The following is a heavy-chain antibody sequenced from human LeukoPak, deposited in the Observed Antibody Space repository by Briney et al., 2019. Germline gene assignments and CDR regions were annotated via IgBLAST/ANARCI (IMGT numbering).Heavy chain of an antibody. CDR1: GGSISSYY. D-gene: IGHD5-18*01. J-gene: IGHJ3*02. Sequence: SETLSLTCTVSGGSISSYYWSWIRQPPGKGLEWIGYIYYSGSTDYNPSLKSRVTISVDTSKDQFSLKLSSVTAADTAVYYCARSLGYSCGYLNIAFDIWGQGTMVTVSS. CDR3: ARSLGYSCGYLNIAFDI. CDR2: IYYSGST. V-gene: IGHV4-59*01.